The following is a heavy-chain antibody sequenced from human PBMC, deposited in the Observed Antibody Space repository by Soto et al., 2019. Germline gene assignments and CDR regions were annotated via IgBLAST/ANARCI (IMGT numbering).Heavy chain of an antibody. V-gene: IGHV4-59*01. D-gene: IGHD5-12*01. J-gene: IGHJ4*02. Sequence: SETLSLTCTVSGGSISSYYWSWLRQPPGKGLEWIGYIYYSGTHSYNPSLKSRLTISLDTSKNQFSLELNSVTAADTAVYFCARVQMATLYFDYWGQGTLVTVSS. CDR2: IYYSGTH. CDR3: ARVQMATLYFDY. CDR1: GGSISSYY.